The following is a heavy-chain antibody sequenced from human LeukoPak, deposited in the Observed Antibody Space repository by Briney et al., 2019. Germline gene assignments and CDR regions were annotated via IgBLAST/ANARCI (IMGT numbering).Heavy chain of an antibody. CDR2: ISSRSTTI. J-gene: IGHJ2*01. V-gene: IGHV3-48*01. CDR3: AAGVVGAITEYWYLDL. CDR1: GFTFSDYS. D-gene: IGHD2-2*02. Sequence: GGSLRLSCAASGFTFSDYSMNWVRQAPGKGLEWVSYISSRSTTIYYADSVKGRLTISRDNAKNSLYLQMNSLRAEDTAVYYCAAGVVGAITEYWYLDLWGRGTLVTVSS.